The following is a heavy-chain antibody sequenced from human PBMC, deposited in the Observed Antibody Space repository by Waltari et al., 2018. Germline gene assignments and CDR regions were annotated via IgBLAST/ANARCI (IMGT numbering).Heavy chain of an antibody. Sequence: QLQLVESGGGVVQPGKSLRLSCAASGFTMSSYFMHWVRQAPGKGLEWVAVVLSDGNEKYYGDSVKGRFTISRDNSKNIVYLQMNSLRAEDTAVYFCAKEQEAFDIWGQGTVVTVS. CDR3: AKEQEAFDI. V-gene: IGHV3-33*06. CDR2: VLSDGNEK. CDR1: GFTMSSYF. J-gene: IGHJ3*02.